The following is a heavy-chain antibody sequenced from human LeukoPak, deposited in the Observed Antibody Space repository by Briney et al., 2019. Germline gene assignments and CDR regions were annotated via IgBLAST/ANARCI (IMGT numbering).Heavy chain of an antibody. D-gene: IGHD2-8*02. CDR3: ARLPTDLLAFDY. V-gene: IGHV4-39*01. CDR1: GGSISSNSHY. Sequence: SETLSLTCTVSGGSISSNSHYWGWIRQPLGKGLEWIGSIYYSGSTYYNSSLKSRVTISVDTSKNQFSLKLSSVTAADTALYYWARLPTDLLAFDYWGQGTLVTVSS. J-gene: IGHJ4*02. CDR2: IYYSGST.